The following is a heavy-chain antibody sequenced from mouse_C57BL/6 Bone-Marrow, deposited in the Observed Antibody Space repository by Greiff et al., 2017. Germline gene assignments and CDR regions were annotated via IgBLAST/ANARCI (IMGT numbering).Heavy chain of an antibody. CDR2: ISSGGSYT. CDR1: GFTFSSYG. CDR3: ARPLSDYAMDY. J-gene: IGHJ4*01. D-gene: IGHD1-1*01. Sequence: EVKLMESGGDLVKPGGSLKLSCAASGFTFSSYGMSWVRQTPDKRLEWVATISSGGSYTYYPDSVKGRFTISRDNAKNTLYLQMSSLKSEDTAMYYCARPLSDYAMDYWGQGTSVTVSS. V-gene: IGHV5-6*01.